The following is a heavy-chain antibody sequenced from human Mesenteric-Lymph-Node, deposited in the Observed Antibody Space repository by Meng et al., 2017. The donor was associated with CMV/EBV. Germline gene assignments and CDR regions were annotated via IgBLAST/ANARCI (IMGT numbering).Heavy chain of an antibody. V-gene: IGHV3-48*03. CDR2: ISSSGSTI. Sequence: GGSLRLSCAASGFTFSSYEMNWVRQAPGKGLEWVSYISSSGSTIYYADSVKGRFTISRDNAKNSLYLQMNSLRAEDTAVYYCARDDSIMQLGYWGQGTLVTVSS. J-gene: IGHJ4*02. CDR1: GFTFSSYE. D-gene: IGHD5-18*01. CDR3: ARDDSIMQLGY.